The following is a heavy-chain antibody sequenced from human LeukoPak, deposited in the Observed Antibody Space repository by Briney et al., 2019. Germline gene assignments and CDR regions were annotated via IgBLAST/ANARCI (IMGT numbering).Heavy chain of an antibody. V-gene: IGHV1-18*04. Sequence: ASVKVSCKASGYTFKNYGISWVRQAPGQGLEWMGWISTYNGDTKHAQKVQGRLTLTADASTSTAYMELRGLRSDDTAVYYCARGPSNTGGWYIWFDFWGQGTLVTVSS. CDR3: ARGPSNTGGWYIWFDF. CDR1: GYTFKNYG. J-gene: IGHJ5*01. D-gene: IGHD6-19*01. CDR2: ISTYNGDT.